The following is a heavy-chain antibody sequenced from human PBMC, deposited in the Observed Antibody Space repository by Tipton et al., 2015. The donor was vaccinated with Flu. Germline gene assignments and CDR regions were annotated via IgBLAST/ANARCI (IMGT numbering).Heavy chain of an antibody. Sequence: SLRLSCAASGFTFTSYGMHWVRQAPGKGLEWVAVTSYDGSNKYYADSVKGRFTISRDNSKNTLYLQMNSLRAEDTAVYYCAKGKGGSLIVEYFQHWGQGALVTVSS. CDR2: TSYDGSNK. CDR3: AKGKGGSLIVEYFQH. V-gene: IGHV3-30*18. J-gene: IGHJ1*01. D-gene: IGHD2-15*01. CDR1: GFTFTSYG.